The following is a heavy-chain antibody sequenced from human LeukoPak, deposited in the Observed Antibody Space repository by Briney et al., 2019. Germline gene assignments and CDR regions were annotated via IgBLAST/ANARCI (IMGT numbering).Heavy chain of an antibody. D-gene: IGHD3-3*01. V-gene: IGHV1-2*02. CDR3: ARSIGQNPYYDFWSGYYTSYFDY. CDR2: INPNSGGT. CDR1: GHTLTALP. J-gene: IGHJ4*02. Sequence: ASVRVSCKVSGHTLTALPMHWVRQAPGQGLEWMGWINPNSGGTNYAQKFQGRVTMTRDTSISTAYMELSRLRSDDTAVYYCARSIGQNPYYDFWSGYYTSYFDYWGQGTLVTVSS.